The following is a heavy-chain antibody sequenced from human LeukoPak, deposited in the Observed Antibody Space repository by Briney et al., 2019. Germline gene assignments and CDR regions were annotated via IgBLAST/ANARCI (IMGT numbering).Heavy chain of an antibody. CDR2: MNPNSGNT. V-gene: IGHV1-8*03. J-gene: IGHJ4*02. D-gene: IGHD5-12*01. CDR3: ARDLSGYSGYDWTLGFDY. CDR1: GYTFTSYD. Sequence: ASVKVSCKASGYTFTSYDINWVRQAAGQGLEWVGWMNPNSGNTGYAQKFQGRVTITRNTSISTAYMELSRLRSDDTAVYYCARDLSGYSGYDWTLGFDYWGQGTLVTVSS.